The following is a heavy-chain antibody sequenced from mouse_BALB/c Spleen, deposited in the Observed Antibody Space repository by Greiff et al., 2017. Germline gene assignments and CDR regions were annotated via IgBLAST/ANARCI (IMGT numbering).Heavy chain of an antibody. CDR3: ARSADYFDY. Sequence: QVHVKQSGAELVRPGSSVKISCKASGYAFSSYWMNWVKQRPGQGLEWIGQIYPGDGDTNYNGKFKGKATLTADKSSSTAYMQLSSLTSEDSAVYFCARSADYFDYWGQGTTLTVSS. J-gene: IGHJ2*01. CDR1: GYAFSSYW. CDR2: IYPGDGDT. V-gene: IGHV1-80*01.